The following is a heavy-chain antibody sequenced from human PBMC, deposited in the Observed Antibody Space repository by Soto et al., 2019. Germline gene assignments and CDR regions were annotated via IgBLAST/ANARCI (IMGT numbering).Heavy chain of an antibody. Sequence: ASVKVSCKASGYTFTSYGISWVRQAPGQGLEWMGWISAYNGDTNYAQKLQGRVTMTTDTSTSTAYMELRSLRSDDTAVYYCASLTYDFWSGSPSGMDVWGQGTTVTVSS. CDR1: GYTFTSYG. D-gene: IGHD3-3*01. V-gene: IGHV1-18*01. CDR3: ASLTYDFWSGSPSGMDV. CDR2: ISAYNGDT. J-gene: IGHJ6*02.